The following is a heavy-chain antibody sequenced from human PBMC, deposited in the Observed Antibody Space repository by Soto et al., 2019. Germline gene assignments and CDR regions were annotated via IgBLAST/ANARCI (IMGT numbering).Heavy chain of an antibody. D-gene: IGHD6-6*01. V-gene: IGHV3-23*01. CDR3: SKVSGQLVLDY. J-gene: IGHJ4*02. CDR2: ISGSGGST. Sequence: VQLLESGGGLVQPGGYLRLSCAASGFTFSSYAMSWVRQAPGKGLEWVSAISGSGGSTYYADYVKGRFTISRDNAKNTGYLQMNSLRAEDTAVYYCSKVSGQLVLDYWGQGTLVTVSS. CDR1: GFTFSSYA.